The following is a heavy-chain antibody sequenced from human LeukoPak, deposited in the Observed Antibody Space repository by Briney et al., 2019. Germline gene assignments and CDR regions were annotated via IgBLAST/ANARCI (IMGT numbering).Heavy chain of an antibody. J-gene: IGHJ4*02. D-gene: IGHD6-19*01. CDR2: IWYDGSSK. CDR3: AKDQGIAVAGHHFDY. V-gene: IGHV3-33*06. Sequence: GGSLRLSCAASGFTFSSYGMHWVRQAPGKGLEWVAVIWYDGSSKYYADSVKGRFTISRDNSKNTLYLQMNSLRAEDTAVYYCAKDQGIAVAGHHFDYWGQGTLVTVSS. CDR1: GFTFSSYG.